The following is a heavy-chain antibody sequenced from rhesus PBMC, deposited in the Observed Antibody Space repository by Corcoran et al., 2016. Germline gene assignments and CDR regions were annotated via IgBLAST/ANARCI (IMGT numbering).Heavy chain of an antibody. J-gene: IGHJ3*01. CDR3: ARGRVYSGRVGAFDF. CDR1: GGYISSGY. Sequence: QLQLQESGPGLVKPSETLSVTCAVSGGYISSGYWSWIRQAPGKGLEWIGFIYGRGSSTIYNPARKSRVTLSVDTSKNQLSLKLSSVTTADTDVYYCARGRVYSGRVGAFDFWGQGLRVTVSS. CDR2: IYGRGSST. D-gene: IGHD3-16*01. V-gene: IGHV4-169*01.